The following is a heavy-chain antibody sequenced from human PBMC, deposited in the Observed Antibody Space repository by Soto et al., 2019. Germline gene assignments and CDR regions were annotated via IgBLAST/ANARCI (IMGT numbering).Heavy chain of an antibody. CDR2: VHYSGST. J-gene: IGHJ5*02. V-gene: IGHV4-39*01. Sequence: QLQRQESGPGLVKPSETLSLTCTVSGGSISSYTYYWGWVRQPPGKGLEWIGSVHYSGSTYYSPSLKSRVTISVDTSKNQFTLKLSSVTAADTAVYYCATSNWFVPWGQGTLVTVSS. CDR1: GGSISSYTYY. CDR3: ATSNWFVP.